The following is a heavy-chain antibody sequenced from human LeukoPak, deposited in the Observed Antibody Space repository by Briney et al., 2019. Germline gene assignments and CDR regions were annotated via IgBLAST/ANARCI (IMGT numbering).Heavy chain of an antibody. Sequence: GGSLRLSCAASGFTFSSYAMSWVRQAPGKGLEWVSAISGSGGSTYYADSVKGRFTISRDNSKNTLYLQMNSLRAEDTALYYCVRGTGTDRYYYGMDVWGQGTTVTVSS. D-gene: IGHD1-1*01. CDR2: ISGSGGST. V-gene: IGHV3-23*01. CDR3: VRGTGTDRYYYGMDV. J-gene: IGHJ6*02. CDR1: GFTFSSYA.